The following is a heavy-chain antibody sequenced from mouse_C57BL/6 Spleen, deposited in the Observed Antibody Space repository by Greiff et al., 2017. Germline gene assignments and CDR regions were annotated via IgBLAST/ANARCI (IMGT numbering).Heavy chain of an antibody. Sequence: EVQRVESGGGLVKPGGSLKLSCAASGFTFSDYGMHWVRQAPEKGLEWVAYISSGSSTIYYADTVKGRFTISRDNAKNTLFLQMTSLRSEDTAMYYCARAYGSKSPYYYAMDYWGQGTSVTVSS. D-gene: IGHD1-1*01. V-gene: IGHV5-17*01. CDR2: ISSGSSTI. CDR3: ARAYGSKSPYYYAMDY. J-gene: IGHJ4*01. CDR1: GFTFSDYG.